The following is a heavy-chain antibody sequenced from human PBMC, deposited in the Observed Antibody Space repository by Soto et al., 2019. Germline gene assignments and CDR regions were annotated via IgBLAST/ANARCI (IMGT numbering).Heavy chain of an antibody. CDR2: ISYDAINT. V-gene: IGHV3-64*01. Sequence: EVQLVESGGGLVQPGGSLRLSCAASGFSLSNTAMHWVRQAPGKGLEHVSAISYDAINTYYAKSVRGRFTISRDDSKNTLFLQMGGLSPEDMAVYYCARRAGGERNYYHYYMVVWGKGTTVTVSS. D-gene: IGHD3-10*01. CDR1: GFSLSNTA. J-gene: IGHJ6*03. CDR3: ARRAGGERNYYHYYMVV.